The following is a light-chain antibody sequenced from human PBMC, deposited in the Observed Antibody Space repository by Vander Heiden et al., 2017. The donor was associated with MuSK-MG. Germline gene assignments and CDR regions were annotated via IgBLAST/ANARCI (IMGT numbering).Light chain of an antibody. V-gene: IGLV2-8*01. J-gene: IGLJ1*01. Sequence: HSALLQPPSASGSPGQSVTISCTGTRSDVGCYNYVSWYQQYPGKAPKLMIFEVIKRPSGVPDRFSGSKSGNTAYVTVSGLQAEDEADYYCTSYAGNTWVFGTGTMVTVL. CDR1: RSDVGCYNY. CDR3: TSYAGNTWV. CDR2: EVI.